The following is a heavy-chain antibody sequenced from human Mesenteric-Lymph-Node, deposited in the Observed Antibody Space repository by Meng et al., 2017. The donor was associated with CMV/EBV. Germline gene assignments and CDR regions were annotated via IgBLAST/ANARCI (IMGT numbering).Heavy chain of an antibody. D-gene: IGHD3-10*01. V-gene: IGHV4-39*07. CDR3: ARGNYIGSGSYLYNWFDP. Sequence: SISSSSYYWGWIRQPPGKGLEWIGSIYYSETTYYNPSLKSRVTISTDTSKNHFSLKLSSVTAADTALYYCARGNYIGSGSYLYNWFDPWGQGTLVTVSS. CDR2: IYYSETT. J-gene: IGHJ5*02. CDR1: SISSSSYY.